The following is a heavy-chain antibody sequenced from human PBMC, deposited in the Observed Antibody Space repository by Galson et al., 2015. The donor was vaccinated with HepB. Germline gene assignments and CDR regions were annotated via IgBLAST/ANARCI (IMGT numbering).Heavy chain of an antibody. CDR1: GFIFSNYG. D-gene: IGHD2-8*01. J-gene: IGHJ4*02. CDR3: ARDSGNGGSQD. V-gene: IGHV3-33*01. Sequence: RLSCAASGFIFSNYGMQWVRQAPGKGLEWVAHIWYDGTYKHYADSVKGRFTISRDNAKNTLFLQMNSLRAEDTAVYYCARDSGNGGSQDWGQGTLVSVSS. CDR2: IWYDGTYK.